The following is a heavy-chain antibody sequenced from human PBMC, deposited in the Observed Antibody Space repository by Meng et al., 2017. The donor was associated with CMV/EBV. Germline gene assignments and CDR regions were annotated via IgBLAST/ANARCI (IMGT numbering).Heavy chain of an antibody. V-gene: IGHV4-39*07. CDR3: ASARIQYAFWLGFTWFYP. Sequence: SETMSLTCSVSGGSIRSRSSYWGWIRQPPGKALEWIGSIFHSGSTYYNPFLKSRVSLSVDTSTNSFSLKLTSVTAADPAVSYCASARIQYAFWLGFTWFYPWAQFILLPFSS. CDR2: IFHSGST. D-gene: IGHD6-19*01. J-gene: IGHJ5*02. CDR1: GGSIRSRSSY.